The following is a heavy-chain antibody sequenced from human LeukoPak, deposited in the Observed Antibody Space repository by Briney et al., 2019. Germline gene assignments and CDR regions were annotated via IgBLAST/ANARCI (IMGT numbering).Heavy chain of an antibody. V-gene: IGHV3-66*02. CDR2: IYSGGST. D-gene: IGHD3-3*01. CDR1: GFTVSSNY. CDR3: ARVTDYDFWSGYLY. J-gene: IGHJ4*02. Sequence: GGSLRLSCAASGFTVSSNYMSWVRQAPGKGLEWVSVIYSGGSTYYADSVKGRFTISRDNSKNTLYLQMNSLRAEDTAVYYCARVTDYDFWSGYLYWRQPTLVTVSS.